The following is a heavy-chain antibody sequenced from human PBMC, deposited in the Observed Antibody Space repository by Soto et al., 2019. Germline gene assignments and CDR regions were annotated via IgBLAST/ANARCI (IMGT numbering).Heavy chain of an antibody. CDR3: ARDASYYSLWSGYYPSRNGMDV. CDR2: INNPGTNT. D-gene: IGHD3-3*01. Sequence: PGGSLRLSCAASGFTFGSHAMTWARQAPGKGLEWVSTINNPGTNTHYADSVKGRFTISRDNSRNTVYLQMNSLRADDTAVYYCARDASYYSLWSGYYPSRNGMDVWGQGTTVTVSS. CDR1: GFTFGSHA. J-gene: IGHJ6*02. V-gene: IGHV3-23*05.